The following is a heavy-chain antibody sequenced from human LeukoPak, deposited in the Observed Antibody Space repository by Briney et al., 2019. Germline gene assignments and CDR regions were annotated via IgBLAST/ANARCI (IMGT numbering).Heavy chain of an antibody. CDR2: ISYDGSNK. Sequence: GGSLRLSCAASGFTFSSYSMHWVRQAPGKWLECVAVISYDGSNKYYADSVKGRFTISRDNSKNTLYLQMNSLRAEDTAVYYCARGGIQLWLTDYWGQGTLVTVSS. J-gene: IGHJ4*02. CDR1: GFTFSSYS. V-gene: IGHV3-30*04. CDR3: ARGGIQLWLTDY. D-gene: IGHD5-18*01.